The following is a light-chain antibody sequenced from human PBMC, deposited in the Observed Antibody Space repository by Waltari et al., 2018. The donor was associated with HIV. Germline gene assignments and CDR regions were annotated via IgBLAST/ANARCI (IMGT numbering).Light chain of an antibody. CDR1: QTSNSW. CDR3: QQNNNFPLT. V-gene: IGKV1-12*01. J-gene: IGKJ5*01. Sequence: DIQMTQSPSTLSASVGDRVTITCRASQTSNSWLAWYQQKPGKAPTLLIYGASTVQSGVPSRFSGSGSGREFTLTISSLQPEDRATYYCQQNNNFPLTFGQGTRVEIK. CDR2: GAS.